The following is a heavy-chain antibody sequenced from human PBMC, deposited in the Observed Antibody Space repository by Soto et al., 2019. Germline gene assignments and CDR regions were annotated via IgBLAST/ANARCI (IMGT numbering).Heavy chain of an antibody. CDR3: ARATDILTGLDYYYGMDV. CDR2: ISYDGSNK. J-gene: IGHJ6*02. V-gene: IGHV3-30-3*01. Sequence: QVQLVESGGGVVQPGRSLRLSCAASGFTFSSYAMHWVRQAPGKGLEWVAVISYDGSNKYYADSVKGRFTISRDNSKNTLYLQMNSLTAEDTAVYYCARATDILTGLDYYYGMDVWAQGTTVTVSS. D-gene: IGHD3-9*01. CDR1: GFTFSSYA.